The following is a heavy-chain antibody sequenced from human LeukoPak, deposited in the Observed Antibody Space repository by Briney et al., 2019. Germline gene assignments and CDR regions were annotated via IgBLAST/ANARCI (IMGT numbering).Heavy chain of an antibody. CDR1: GLTFSHYG. D-gene: IGHD4-11*01. J-gene: IGHJ4*02. CDR3: AKDAQRGFDYSNSLEY. CDR2: IWGDGSNK. Sequence: PERSLRLSCSASGLTFSHYGFHWVRQAPGKGLEWVAVIWGDGSNKYYGDSVKGRFIIYRDDSQNTISLQMNSLRSEDTGVYYCAKDAQRGFDYSNSLEYWGQGSLVIVSS. V-gene: IGHV3-33*06.